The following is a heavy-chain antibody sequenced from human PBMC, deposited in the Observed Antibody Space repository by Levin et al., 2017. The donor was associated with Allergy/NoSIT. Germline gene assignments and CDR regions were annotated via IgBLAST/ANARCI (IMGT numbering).Heavy chain of an antibody. CDR3: ARGSIVVVVAATPKSLGMDV. D-gene: IGHD2-15*01. J-gene: IGHJ6*02. CDR2: INPNSGGT. CDR1: GYTFTGYY. V-gene: IGHV1-2*02. Sequence: ASVKVSCKASGYTFTGYYMHWVRQAPGQGLEWMGWINPNSGGTNHAQKFQGRVTMTRDTSINTAYMELSRLRSDDTAVYYCARGSIVVVVAATPKSLGMDVWGQGTTVTVSS.